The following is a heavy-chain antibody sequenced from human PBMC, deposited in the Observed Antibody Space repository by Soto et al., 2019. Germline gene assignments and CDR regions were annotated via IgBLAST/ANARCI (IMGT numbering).Heavy chain of an antibody. CDR1: GGSFSGYY. CDR3: AATIFGVVIMGNWFDP. Sequence: SETLSLTCAVYGGSFSGYYWSWIRQPPGKGLEWIGEINHSGSTNYNPSLKSRVTISVDTSKNQFSLKLSSVTAADTVVYYCAATIFGVVIMGNWFDPWGQGTLVTVSS. V-gene: IGHV4-34*01. CDR2: INHSGST. D-gene: IGHD3-3*01. J-gene: IGHJ5*02.